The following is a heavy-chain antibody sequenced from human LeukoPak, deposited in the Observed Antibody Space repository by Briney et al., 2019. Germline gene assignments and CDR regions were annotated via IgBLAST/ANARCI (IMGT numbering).Heavy chain of an antibody. Sequence: SVTLSLTCTVSGDSITSDYWSWSRQPPGKGLEWIGHVYDSGTANYNPSLKSRVAISVDSSKNQFSLKLTSVSAADTAVYYCARHSFRGIFWAQVFDPWGQGTLVIVSS. V-gene: IGHV4-59*08. CDR3: ARHSFRGIFWAQVFDP. D-gene: IGHD3-16*01. CDR2: VYDSGTA. CDR1: GDSITSDY. J-gene: IGHJ5*02.